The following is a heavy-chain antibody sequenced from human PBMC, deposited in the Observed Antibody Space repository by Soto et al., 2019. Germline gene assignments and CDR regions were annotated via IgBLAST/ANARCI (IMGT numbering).Heavy chain of an antibody. CDR3: ASRYCSGGSCYDYYGMDV. CDR2: ISSSSSYI. D-gene: IGHD2-15*01. J-gene: IGHJ6*02. CDR1: GFTFSSYS. V-gene: IGHV3-21*01. Sequence: LRLSCAASGFTFSSYSMNWVRQAPGKGLEWVSSISSSSSYIYYADSVKGRFTISRDNAKNSLYLQMNSLRAEDTAVYYCASRYCSGGSCYDYYGMDVWGQGTTVTVSS.